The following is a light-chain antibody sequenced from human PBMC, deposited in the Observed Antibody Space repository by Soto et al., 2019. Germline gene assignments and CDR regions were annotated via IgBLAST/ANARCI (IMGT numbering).Light chain of an antibody. J-gene: IGKJ5*01. V-gene: IGKV3-15*01. CDR3: QQYNNWPFS. CDR2: DIS. Sequence: EIVLTQSPATLSLSPGGGAPLSCRAAQDVTTNFAWYQLKRGQPPRLLIYDISTRATGVPARFSGSGSGTEFTLTISGLQSEDFALYFCQQYNNWPFSFGQGTRLEIK. CDR1: QDVTTN.